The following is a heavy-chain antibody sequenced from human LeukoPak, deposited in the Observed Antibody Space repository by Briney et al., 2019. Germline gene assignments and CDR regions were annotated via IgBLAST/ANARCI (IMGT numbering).Heavy chain of an antibody. CDR3: ASGSGTYSPDY. D-gene: IGHD3-10*01. V-gene: IGHV1-2*02. CDR2: INPKSGGT. CDR1: GYTFTSYG. J-gene: IGHJ4*02. Sequence: GASVKVSCKASGYTFTSYGISWVRQAPGQGLEWMGWINPKSGGTNYAQKFQGRVTMTRDTSISTAYMELSSLRSDDTAVYYCASGSGTYSPDYWGQGTLVTVSS.